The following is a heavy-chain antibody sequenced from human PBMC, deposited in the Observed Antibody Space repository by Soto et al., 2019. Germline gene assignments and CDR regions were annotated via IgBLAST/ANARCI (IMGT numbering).Heavy chain of an antibody. CDR2: IIPIFGTA. V-gene: IGHV1-69*01. Sequence: QVQLVQSGAEVKKPGSSVKVSCKASGGTFSSYAISWVRQAPGQGLEWMGGIIPIFGTANYAQKFQGRVTITADESTSTAYMELSSLRSEDTAVYYCARAYRTIFGVVIPLYGMDVWGQGTTVTVSS. J-gene: IGHJ6*02. CDR3: ARAYRTIFGVVIPLYGMDV. D-gene: IGHD3-3*01. CDR1: GGTFSSYA.